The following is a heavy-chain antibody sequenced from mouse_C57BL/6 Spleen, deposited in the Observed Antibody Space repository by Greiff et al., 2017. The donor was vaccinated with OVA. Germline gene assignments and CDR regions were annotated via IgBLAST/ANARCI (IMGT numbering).Heavy chain of an antibody. V-gene: IGHV5-6*01. CDR1: GFTFSSYG. CDR3: ARQSLTTVLDY. J-gene: IGHJ2*01. CDR2: ISSGGSYI. D-gene: IGHD1-1*01. Sequence: VQLQQSGGDLVKPGGSLKLSCAASGFTFSSYGMSWVRQTPGKSLEWVATISSGGSYIYYPDSVKGRFSISRDNAKNPLYRQMRSLKSEDTAMYCCARQSLTTVLDYWGQGTTLTVSS.